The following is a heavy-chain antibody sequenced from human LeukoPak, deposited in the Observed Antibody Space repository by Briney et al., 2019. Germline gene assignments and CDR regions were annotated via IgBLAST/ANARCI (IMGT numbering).Heavy chain of an antibody. J-gene: IGHJ3*02. CDR3: ARGPSGSYGDHVHAFDI. D-gene: IGHD4-17*01. Sequence: PGGSLRLSFAASGFTFSSYAMHWVRQAPGKGLEWVAVISYDGSNKYYADSVKGRFTISRDNSKNTLYLQMNSLRAEDTAVYYCARGPSGSYGDHVHAFDIWGQGTMVTVSS. CDR1: GFTFSSYA. CDR2: ISYDGSNK. V-gene: IGHV3-30-3*01.